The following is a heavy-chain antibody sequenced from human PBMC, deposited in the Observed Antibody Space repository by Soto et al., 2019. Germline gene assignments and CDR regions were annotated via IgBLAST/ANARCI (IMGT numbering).Heavy chain of an antibody. V-gene: IGHV3-11*05. D-gene: IGHD6-19*01. CDR1: GFTFSDYY. CDR3: ARSDPSSGWCRNWFDP. J-gene: IGHJ5*02. Sequence: QVQLVESGGGLVTPGGSLRLSCAASGFTFSDYYMTWIRQAPGKGLEWVSYISGSSSYTNYADSVKGRFTISRDNTRNSLYLQMNSLRAEDTAVYYCARSDPSSGWCRNWFDPWGQGILVTVSS. CDR2: ISGSSSYT.